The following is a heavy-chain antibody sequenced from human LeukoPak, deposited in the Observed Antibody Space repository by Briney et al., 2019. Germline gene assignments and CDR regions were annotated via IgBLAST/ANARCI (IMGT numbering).Heavy chain of an antibody. CDR1: GGSISSGDYY. D-gene: IGHD4-11*01. J-gene: IGHJ3*02. CDR2: IYYSGST. CDR3: ARETTVTLPSHAFDI. Sequence: SETLSLTCTVSGGSISSGDYYWSWIRQPPGKGLEWIGYIYYSGSTNYNPSLKSRVTISVDTSKNQFSLKLSSVTAADTAVYYCARETTVTLPSHAFDIWGQGTMVTVSS. V-gene: IGHV4-61*08.